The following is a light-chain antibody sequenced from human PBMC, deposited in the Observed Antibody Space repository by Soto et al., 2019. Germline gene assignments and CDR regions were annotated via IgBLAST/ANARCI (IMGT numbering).Light chain of an antibody. CDR3: QQYGSSPPLT. CDR2: DAS. V-gene: IGKV3-20*01. CDR1: QSVSRY. J-gene: IGKJ4*01. Sequence: EIVLTQSPATLSLSPGERATLSCRASQSVSRYLAWYQQKPGQAARLLIYDASNRATGIPARFSGSGSGTDFTLTISRLEPEDFAVYYCQQYGSSPPLTFGGGTKVDIK.